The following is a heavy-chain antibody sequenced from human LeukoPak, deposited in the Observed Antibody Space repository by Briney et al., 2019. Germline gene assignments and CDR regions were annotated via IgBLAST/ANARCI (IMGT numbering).Heavy chain of an antibody. CDR3: ATRYGYGQTRWFDP. Sequence: ASVKVSCKVSGYTLTELSMHWVRQAPGKGLEWMGGFDPEDGETIYAQKFQGRVTMTEDTSTDTAYMELSSLRSEDTAVYYCATRYGYGQTRWFDPWGQGTLVTVSS. CDR2: FDPEDGET. V-gene: IGHV1-24*01. J-gene: IGHJ5*02. CDR1: GYTLTELS. D-gene: IGHD5-18*01.